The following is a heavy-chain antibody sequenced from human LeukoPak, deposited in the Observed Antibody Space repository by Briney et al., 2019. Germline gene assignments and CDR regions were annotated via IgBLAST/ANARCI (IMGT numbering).Heavy chain of an antibody. CDR1: GGSISSYY. CDR3: ARTPSGGWFDP. CDR2: IYYSGST. J-gene: IGHJ5*02. Sequence: SETLSLTCTVSGGSISSYYWSWIRQPPGKGLEWIGYIYYSGSTNYNPSLKSRVTISVDTSKNQFSLKLSSVTAADTAVYYCARTPSGGWFDPWGQGTLVTVSS. V-gene: IGHV4-59*08.